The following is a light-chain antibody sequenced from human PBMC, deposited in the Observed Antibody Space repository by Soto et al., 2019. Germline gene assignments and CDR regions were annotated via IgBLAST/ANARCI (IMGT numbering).Light chain of an antibody. Sequence: ESVLTQSPGTLSLCPGERATLSCRASQSVSSIYLAWYQQKPGQAPRLLIYGASSRATGIPDRFSGSGSGTDFTLTISRLEPEDFAVYYCQQFGSSPLFTFGPGTNVDVK. CDR1: QSVSSIY. CDR2: GAS. J-gene: IGKJ3*01. V-gene: IGKV3-20*01. CDR3: QQFGSSPLFT.